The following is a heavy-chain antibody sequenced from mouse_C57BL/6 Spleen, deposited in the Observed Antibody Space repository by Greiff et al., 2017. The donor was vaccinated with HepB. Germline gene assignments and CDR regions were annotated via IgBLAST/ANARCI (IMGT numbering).Heavy chain of an antibody. CDR3: AREKYYGSSYDWYFDV. Sequence: VQLQQPGAELVRPGSSVKLSCKASGYTFTSYWMHWVKQRPIQGLEWIGNIDPSDSETHYNQKFKDKATLTVDKSSSTAYMQLSSLTSEDSAVYYCAREKYYGSSYDWYFDVWGTGTTVTVSS. CDR2: IDPSDSET. CDR1: GYTFTSYW. V-gene: IGHV1-52*01. D-gene: IGHD1-1*01. J-gene: IGHJ1*03.